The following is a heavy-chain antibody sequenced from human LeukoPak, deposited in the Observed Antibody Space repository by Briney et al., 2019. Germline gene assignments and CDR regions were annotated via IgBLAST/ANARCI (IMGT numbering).Heavy chain of an antibody. CDR1: GGSISSYY. D-gene: IGHD6-19*01. V-gene: IGHV4-4*07. CDR3: ARDKAVAGIDYYYYSMDV. Sequence: SETLSLTCTVSGGSISSYYWSWIRQPAGKGLEWIGRIYTSGSTNYNPSLKSRVTMSIDTSKNQFSLKLSSVTAADTAVYYCARDKAVAGIDYYYYSMDVWGKGTTVTISS. J-gene: IGHJ6*03. CDR2: IYTSGST.